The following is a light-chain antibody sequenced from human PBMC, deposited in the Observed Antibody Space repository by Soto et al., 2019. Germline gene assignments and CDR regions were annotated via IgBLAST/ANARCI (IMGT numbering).Light chain of an antibody. CDR3: CSDAGPSTFVI. V-gene: IGLV2-23*02. Sequence: QSALTQPASVSGSPGQSITISCTGTSSDVGSWNLVSWYQQYPGKAPKLVTFGVSERPSGISNRFSGSKSGNTASLTIFGLQAEDEAVYYCCSDAGPSTFVIFGGGTKLTVL. J-gene: IGLJ2*01. CDR1: SSDVGSWNL. CDR2: GVS.